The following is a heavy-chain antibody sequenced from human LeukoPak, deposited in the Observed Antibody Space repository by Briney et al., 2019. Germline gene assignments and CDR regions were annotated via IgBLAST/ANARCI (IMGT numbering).Heavy chain of an antibody. CDR3: ARGLRYCGGGSCYSGFRTVFDY. Sequence: ASVKVSCKASGYTFTSYDINWVRQATGQGLEWMGWMNPNSGNTGYAQKFQGRVTMTRNTSISTAYMELSSLRSEDAAVYYCARGLRYCGGGSCYSGFRTVFDYWGQGTLVTVSS. CDR1: GYTFTSYD. CDR2: MNPNSGNT. V-gene: IGHV1-8*01. D-gene: IGHD2-15*01. J-gene: IGHJ4*02.